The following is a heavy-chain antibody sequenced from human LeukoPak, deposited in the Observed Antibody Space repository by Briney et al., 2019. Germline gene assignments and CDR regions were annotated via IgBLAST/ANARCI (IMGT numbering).Heavy chain of an antibody. CDR2: ISRDGSST. V-gene: IGHV3-74*01. CDR3: TRFATGTLF. Sequence: GGSLRLSCAASGFTFSSYWMHWVRHAPGKGLVWVSRISRDGSSTSYADSVKGRFTISRDNAKNTLYLQMNSLRAEDTAVYHCTRFATGTLFWGQGTLVTVSS. J-gene: IGHJ4*02. D-gene: IGHD6-13*01. CDR1: GFTFSSYW.